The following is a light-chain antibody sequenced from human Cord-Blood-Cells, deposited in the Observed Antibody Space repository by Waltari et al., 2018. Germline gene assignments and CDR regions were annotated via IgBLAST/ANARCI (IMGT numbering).Light chain of an antibody. J-gene: IGKJ2*03. CDR3: QQYDNHRYS. Sequence: DIQMTQSPSPLSASLGDRVTITCQASQDISNYLNWYQQKPGKAPKLLIYDASNLETGVPSRFSGSGSGTDFTFTISSLQPEDIATYYCQQYDNHRYSFGQGTKLEIK. V-gene: IGKV1-33*01. CDR1: QDISNY. CDR2: DAS.